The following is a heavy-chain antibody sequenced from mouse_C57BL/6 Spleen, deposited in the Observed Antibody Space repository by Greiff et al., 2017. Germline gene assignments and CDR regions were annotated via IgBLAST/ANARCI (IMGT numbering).Heavy chain of an antibody. J-gene: IGHJ4*01. Sequence: QVQLQQPGAELVRPGSSVKLSCKASGYTFTSYWMDWVKQRPGQGLEWIGNIYPSDSETHYNQKFKDKATLTVDKSSSTAYMQLSSLTSEDSAVYYCARKPITTDGAMDYWGQGTSGTVSS. CDR1: GYTFTSYW. CDR2: IYPSDSET. V-gene: IGHV1-61*01. D-gene: IGHD1-2*01. CDR3: ARKPITTDGAMDY.